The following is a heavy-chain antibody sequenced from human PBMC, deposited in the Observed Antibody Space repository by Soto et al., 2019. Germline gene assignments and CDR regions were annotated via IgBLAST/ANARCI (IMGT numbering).Heavy chain of an antibody. CDR2: ISGRGGNT. V-gene: IGHV3-23*01. Sequence: GSLRLSCAASGFTFSSYAMSWVRQAPGKGLEWVSSISGRGGNTYYADSVKGRFTISRDNSKNTLYLQMNSLRAEDTAVYYCAKVRGRDWYDPFDYWGQGTLVTVSS. CDR3: AKVRGRDWYDPFDY. D-gene: IGHD1-1*01. J-gene: IGHJ4*02. CDR1: GFTFSSYA.